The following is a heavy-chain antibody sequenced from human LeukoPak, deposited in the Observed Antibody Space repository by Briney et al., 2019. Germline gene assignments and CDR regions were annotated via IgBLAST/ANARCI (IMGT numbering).Heavy chain of an antibody. D-gene: IGHD5-24*01. J-gene: IGHJ4*02. CDR2: IYPGDSDT. V-gene: IGHV5-51*01. Sequence: GESLKISCKGSGYPFTSFWIGWVRQMPGKGLEWMGIIYPGDSDTRYSPSLQGQVTISADKSISTAYLQWNSLKASDTAIYYCGRLRDGYSDYWGQGTLVTVSS. CDR3: GRLRDGYSDY. CDR1: GYPFTSFW.